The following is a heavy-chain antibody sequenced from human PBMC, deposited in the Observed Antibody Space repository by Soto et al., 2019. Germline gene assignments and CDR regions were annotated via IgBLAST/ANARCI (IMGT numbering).Heavy chain of an antibody. D-gene: IGHD6-13*01. V-gene: IGHV3-74*01. CDR1: GFTFSSYW. CDR2: INSDGSST. J-gene: IGHJ6*02. Sequence: GGSLRLSXAASGFTFSSYWMHWVRQAPGKGLVWVSRINSDGSSTSYADSVRGRFTISRDNAKNTLYLQMNSLRAEDTAVYYCARQLVLGYTSYYYYYGMDVWGQGTTVTVSS. CDR3: ARQLVLGYTSYYYYYGMDV.